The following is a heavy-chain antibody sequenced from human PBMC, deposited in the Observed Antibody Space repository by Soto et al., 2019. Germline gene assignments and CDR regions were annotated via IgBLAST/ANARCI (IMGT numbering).Heavy chain of an antibody. CDR1: GFTFSTYW. D-gene: IGHD5-18*01. CDR3: ARDRDTYGLNFFDY. CDR2: INTDGSTT. J-gene: IGHJ4*02. Sequence: PGGSLRLSCSASGFTFSTYWVHWVRQAPGKGLVWVSRINTDGSTTTYADSVKGRFTISRDNAKNTLYLQMNSLRAEDTAVYYCARDRDTYGLNFFDYWGQGTLVTVSS. V-gene: IGHV3-74*01.